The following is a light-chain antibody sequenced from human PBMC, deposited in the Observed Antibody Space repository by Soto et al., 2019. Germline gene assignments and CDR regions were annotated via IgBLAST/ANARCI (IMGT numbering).Light chain of an antibody. Sequence: EVVLTQSPATLSLSPGERATLSCRASQSVSSYLAWYQQKPGQTPRLLNYDASNRATGIPARFSGSGSGTDFTLTISRLEPEDFAFFFCQQRGNWPPTFGPGTKVDI. CDR3: QQRGNWPPT. CDR1: QSVSSY. V-gene: IGKV3-11*01. J-gene: IGKJ3*01. CDR2: DAS.